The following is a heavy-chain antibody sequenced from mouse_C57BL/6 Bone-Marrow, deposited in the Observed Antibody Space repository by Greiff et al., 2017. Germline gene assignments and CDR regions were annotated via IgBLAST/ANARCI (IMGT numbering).Heavy chain of an antibody. Sequence: DVHLVESGGGLVKPGGSLKLSCAASGFTFSSYAMSWVRQTPEQRLEWVATISDGGSYTYYPDNVKGRFTISRDNAKNNLYLQMSHLKSEDTAMYYCARDLLCRFAYWGQGTLVTVSA. J-gene: IGHJ3*01. CDR1: GFTFSSYA. CDR2: ISDGGSYT. CDR3: ARDLLCRFAY. V-gene: IGHV5-4*01. D-gene: IGHD2-1*01.